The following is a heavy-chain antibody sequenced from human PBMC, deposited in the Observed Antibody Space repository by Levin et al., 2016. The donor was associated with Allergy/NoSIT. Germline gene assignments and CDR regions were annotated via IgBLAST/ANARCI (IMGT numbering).Heavy chain of an antibody. V-gene: IGHV3-23*01. CDR3: AKDRYGSGSYYEFWARVGTTESGY. J-gene: IGHJ4*02. D-gene: IGHD3-10*01. CDR2: ISASGGST. Sequence: WIRQPPGKGLEWVSGISASGGSTYYADSVKGRFTISRDNSKNTLYLQMNSLRAEDTAVYYCAKDRYGSGSYYEFWARVGTTESGYWGQGTLVTVSS.